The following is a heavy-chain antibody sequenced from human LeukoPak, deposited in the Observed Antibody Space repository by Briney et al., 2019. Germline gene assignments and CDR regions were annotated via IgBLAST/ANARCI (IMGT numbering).Heavy chain of an antibody. CDR2: LQSGGGT. CDR1: GFTVSSNY. D-gene: IGHD2-2*01. V-gene: IGHV3-53*01. J-gene: IGHJ3*02. CDR3: ARAGLPGAFDS. Sequence: GGSLRLSCAASGFTVSSNYMSWVRQAPGKGLEWVSVLQSGGGTFYADSVKGRFTISRDNSKNTLYLQMNSLRAEDTAVYYCARAGLPGAFDSWGQGTMVTVSS.